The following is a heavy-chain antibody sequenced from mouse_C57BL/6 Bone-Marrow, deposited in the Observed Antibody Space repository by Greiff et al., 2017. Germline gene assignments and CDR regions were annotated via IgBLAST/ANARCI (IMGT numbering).Heavy chain of an antibody. CDR2: LFPGCGST. CDR3: ARRNCPDV. J-gene: IGHJ1*03. Sequence: KQRPGQGLECIGWLFPGCGSTYYNVKFKGMATLTVDKSSSTAYMSLISLTSEDSAVYFCARRNCPDVWGTGTTVTVSS. D-gene: IGHD4-1*01. V-gene: IGHV1-75*01.